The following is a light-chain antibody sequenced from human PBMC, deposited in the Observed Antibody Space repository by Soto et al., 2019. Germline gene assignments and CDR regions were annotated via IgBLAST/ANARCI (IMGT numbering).Light chain of an antibody. CDR3: QQGYSTLGT. V-gene: IGKV1-39*01. CDR1: QSISSS. J-gene: IGKJ1*01. CDR2: AAS. Sequence: LQMTQSPSSLSASVGDRVTITCRASQSISSSLNWYQQKPGKAPKLLIYAASSLQSGVPSRYSGSGSGTDFTLTISSLQAEDFATYYCQQGYSTLGTFGQGTKVDIK.